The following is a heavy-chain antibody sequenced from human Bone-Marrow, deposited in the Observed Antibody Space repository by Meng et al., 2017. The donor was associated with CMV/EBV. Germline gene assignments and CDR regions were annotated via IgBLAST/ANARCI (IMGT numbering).Heavy chain of an antibody. D-gene: IGHD5-12*01. CDR1: GFTFSSYS. J-gene: IGHJ6*02. CDR3: ARTQWLPIPQNYYRYYGMDV. V-gene: IGHV3-48*04. CDR2: ISSSSSTI. Sequence: GESLKISCAASGFTFSSYSMNWVRQAPGKGLEWVSYISSSSSTIYYADSVKGRFTISRDNAKNSLYLQMNSLRAEDTAFYYCARTQWLPIPQNYYRYYGMDVWGQGTTVTVPS.